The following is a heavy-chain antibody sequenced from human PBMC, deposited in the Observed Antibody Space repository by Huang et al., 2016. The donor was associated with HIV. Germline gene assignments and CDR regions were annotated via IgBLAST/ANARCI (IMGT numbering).Heavy chain of an antibody. CDR3: ARARYYYDTGGYWGLDF. Sequence: QVQLQQWGAGLLKPSETLSVTCAVYGGSFSGYYWTWIRQPPGKGLEWIGEMNDGGTTKNNPSLRNRVTISVDTSKNQFSLNLRSVTAADTAVYYCARARYYYDTGGYWGLDFWGQGTLVTVSS. CDR1: GGSFSGYY. V-gene: IGHV4-34*01. J-gene: IGHJ4*02. CDR2: MNDGGTT. D-gene: IGHD3-22*01.